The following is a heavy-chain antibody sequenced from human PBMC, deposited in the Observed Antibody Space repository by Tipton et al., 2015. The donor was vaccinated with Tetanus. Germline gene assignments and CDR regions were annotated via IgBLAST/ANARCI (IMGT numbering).Heavy chain of an antibody. V-gene: IGHV4-4*02. CDR2: IYHSGAT. D-gene: IGHD3-3*01. Sequence: TLSLTCTVSGDSITSDNWWSWVRQSPGRGLEWIGEIYHSGATNYNSALKSRVAISISKSMDQLYLTLNSVTAAYTAFYYCASRVRGPAAYWGQGILATVSS. CDR3: ASRVRGPAAY. CDR1: GDSITSDNW. J-gene: IGHJ4*02.